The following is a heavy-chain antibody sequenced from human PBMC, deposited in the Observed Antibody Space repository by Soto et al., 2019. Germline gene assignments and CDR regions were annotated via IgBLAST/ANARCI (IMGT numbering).Heavy chain of an antibody. J-gene: IGHJ5*02. CDR3: ARVTATSPDAWLDH. V-gene: IGHV1-2*04. CDR2: INPNSGST. D-gene: IGHD1-7*01. Sequence: QVQLVQSGAEVKKPGASVTVSCRASGYTFTDYFLHCVRQAPGHGLEWMGWINPNSGSTHFAPTFQGWVTMTRDASISTVYLVLNRLRSDDTAVYYCARVTATSPDAWLDHWGQGTLVTVSS. CDR1: GYTFTDYF.